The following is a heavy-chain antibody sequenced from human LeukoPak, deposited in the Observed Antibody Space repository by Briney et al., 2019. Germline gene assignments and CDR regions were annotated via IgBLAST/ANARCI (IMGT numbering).Heavy chain of an antibody. CDR1: GFTFSSYG. CDR3: AKDSPSGSYSNGVDY. V-gene: IGHV3-30*18. CDR2: ISYDGSNK. D-gene: IGHD1-26*01. Sequence: GGSLRLSCAASGFTFSSYGMHWVRQAPGKGLEWVAVISYDGSNKYYADSVKGRFTISRDNSKNTLYLQMNSLRAEDTAVYYCAKDSPSGSYSNGVDYWGQGTLVTDSS. J-gene: IGHJ4*02.